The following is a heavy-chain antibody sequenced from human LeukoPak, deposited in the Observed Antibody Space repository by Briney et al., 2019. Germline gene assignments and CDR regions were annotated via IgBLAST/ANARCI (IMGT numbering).Heavy chain of an antibody. CDR3: AGSSGSYYYYYYGVDV. J-gene: IGHJ6*02. Sequence: KASETLSLTCTVSGGSISSYYWSWIRQPPGKGLEWIGYIYYSGSTNYNPSLKSRVTISVDTSKNQFSLKLSSVTAADTAVYYCAGSSGSYYYYYYGVDVWGQGTTVTVSS. CDR2: IYYSGST. CDR1: GGSISSYY. V-gene: IGHV4-59*08. D-gene: IGHD1-26*01.